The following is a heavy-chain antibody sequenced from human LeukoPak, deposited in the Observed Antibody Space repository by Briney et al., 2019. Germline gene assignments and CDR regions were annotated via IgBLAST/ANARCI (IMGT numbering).Heavy chain of an antibody. Sequence: PSETLSLTCTVSGGSISSGDYYWSWIRQPPGKGLEWIGYIYYSGSTYYNPSLKGRVTISVDTSKNQFSLKLSSVTAADTAVYYCARLYYYDSSGYWIDYWGQGTLVTVSS. CDR1: GGSISSGDYY. CDR3: ARLYYYDSSGYWIDY. J-gene: IGHJ4*02. V-gene: IGHV4-30-4*01. CDR2: IYYSGST. D-gene: IGHD3-22*01.